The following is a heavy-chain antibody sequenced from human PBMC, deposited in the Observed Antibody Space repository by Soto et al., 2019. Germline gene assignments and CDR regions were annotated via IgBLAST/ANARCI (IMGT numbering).Heavy chain of an antibody. Sequence: EVHLVESGGGLIQPGGSLRLSCAASGFTVSSNYMTWVRQAPGKGLEWVSIIYGDDTIYYADSVKGRFTISRDNSKNTLYLQMNSLRAEDTAMYYCARERRERVAGLYGMDVWGQGTTVTVSS. CDR3: ARERRERVAGLYGMDV. D-gene: IGHD6-19*01. CDR2: IYGDDTI. J-gene: IGHJ6*02. V-gene: IGHV3-53*01. CDR1: GFTVSSNY.